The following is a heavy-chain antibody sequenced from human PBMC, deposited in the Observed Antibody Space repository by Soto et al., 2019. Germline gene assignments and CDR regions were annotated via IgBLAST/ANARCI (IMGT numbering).Heavy chain of an antibody. CDR1: GGSFSGYY. V-gene: IGHV4-34*01. J-gene: IGHJ5*02. D-gene: IGHD2-15*01. CDR2: INHSGST. Sequence: SETLSLTCAVYGGSFSGYYWSWIRQPPGKGLEWIGEINHSGSTNYNPSLKSRVTISVDTSKNQFSLKLSSVTAADTAVYYCARGVPRAPSPRYCSGGSCYSRNWFDPWGQGTLVTVSS. CDR3: ARGVPRAPSPRYCSGGSCYSRNWFDP.